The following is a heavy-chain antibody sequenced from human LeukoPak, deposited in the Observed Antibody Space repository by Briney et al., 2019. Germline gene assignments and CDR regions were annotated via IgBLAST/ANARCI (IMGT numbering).Heavy chain of an antibody. D-gene: IGHD6-19*01. V-gene: IGHV3-66*02. J-gene: IGHJ4*02. CDR3: ARGSTRIAVAVV. CDR1: QFTVSSNY. Sequence: GGSLRLSCAASQFTVSSNYMSWVRQAPGKGLEWVSVIYSGGSTYYADSVKGRFTISRDNSKNTLYLQMNSLRAEDTAVYYCARGSTRIAVAVVWGQGTLVTVSS. CDR2: IYSGGST.